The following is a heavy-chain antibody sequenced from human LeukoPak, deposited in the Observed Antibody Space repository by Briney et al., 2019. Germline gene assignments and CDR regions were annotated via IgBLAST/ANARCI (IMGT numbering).Heavy chain of an antibody. V-gene: IGHV6-1*01. CDR3: ARGIAAASPTSYFDY. J-gene: IGHJ4*02. D-gene: IGHD6-13*01. CDR1: GDSVSSNSAA. CDR2: TYYRSKWYS. Sequence: PSQTLSLTCAISGDSVSSNSAAWYWIRQSPSRGLEWLGRTYYRSKWYSDYAVSVKSRIIINPDTSKNQFSLQLTSVTPDDTAVYYCARGIAAASPTSYFDYWGQGTLVTVSS.